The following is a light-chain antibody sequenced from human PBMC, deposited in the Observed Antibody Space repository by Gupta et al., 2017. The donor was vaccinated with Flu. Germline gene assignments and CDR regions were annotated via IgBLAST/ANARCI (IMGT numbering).Light chain of an antibody. J-gene: IGKJ1*01. CDR1: HSVLYNSNNKNY. V-gene: IGKV4-1*01. CDR3: QQYYTTPQT. CDR2: WAS. Sequence: NCKSSHSVLYNSNNKNYLAWYQQKPGQPPKLLIYWASTRESGVPDRFSGSGSGTDFTLTISSLQAEDVAVYYCQQYYTTPQTFGQGTKVEIK.